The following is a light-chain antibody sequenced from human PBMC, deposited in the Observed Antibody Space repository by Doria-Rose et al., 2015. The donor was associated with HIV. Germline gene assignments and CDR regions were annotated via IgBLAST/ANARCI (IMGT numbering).Light chain of an antibody. CDR2: GAS. J-gene: IGKJ1*01. V-gene: IGKV3-20*01. Sequence: RATLSCRASQRVTSNYLAWYQQKPGQAPRLLIYGASSRVTGIPDRFSGSGSGTDSTLTISRLEPEDFAVYYCQQYGSTPPTFGQGTKVKIK. CDR1: QRVTSNY. CDR3: QQYGSTPPT.